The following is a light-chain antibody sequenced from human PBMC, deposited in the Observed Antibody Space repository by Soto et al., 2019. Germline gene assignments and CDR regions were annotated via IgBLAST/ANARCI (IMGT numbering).Light chain of an antibody. CDR2: GNN. CDR1: RSNIGRST. CDR3: ATWDDSLHAWV. V-gene: IGLV1-44*01. J-gene: IGLJ3*02. Sequence: QSVLTQPPSASGTPGQKVTISCSGSRSNIGRSTVSWYQQVPGMTPKLLIHGNNLRPSGVPDRFSGSKSGTSASLAISGLQSEDEADYYCATWDDSLHAWVFGGGTQLTVL.